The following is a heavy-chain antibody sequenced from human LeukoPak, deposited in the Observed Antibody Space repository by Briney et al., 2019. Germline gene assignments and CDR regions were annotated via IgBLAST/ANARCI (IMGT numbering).Heavy chain of an antibody. D-gene: IGHD6-13*01. Sequence: GGSLRLSCEVSGFTFTDYWMDWVRQAPGKGPEWVDSIRQDGSEKTYVYSVKGRFTISRDNTNNSLSLELYALRTEETVVYYCARDGTAACFYFDLWGQGTLVIVSS. V-gene: IGHV3-7*01. CDR1: GFTFTDYW. CDR3: ARDGTAACFYFDL. J-gene: IGHJ4*01. CDR2: IRQDGSEK.